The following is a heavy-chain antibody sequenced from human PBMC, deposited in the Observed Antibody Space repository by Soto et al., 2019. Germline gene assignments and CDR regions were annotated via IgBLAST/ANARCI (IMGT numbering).Heavy chain of an antibody. CDR3: VRDDFGLGLDY. D-gene: IGHD1-26*01. Sequence: PSETLSLTCTVSGGSISSYYWSWIRQPPGKGLEWIGYIYYSGSTNYNPSLKSRVTISRDNAKSTLFLQMNSLRAEDTAVYYCVRDDFGLGLDYWGLGTLVTVSS. J-gene: IGHJ4*02. CDR1: GGSISSYY. CDR2: IYYSGST. V-gene: IGHV4-59*12.